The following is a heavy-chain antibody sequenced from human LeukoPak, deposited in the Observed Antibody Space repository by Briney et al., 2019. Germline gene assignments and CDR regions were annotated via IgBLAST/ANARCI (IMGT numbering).Heavy chain of an antibody. J-gene: IGHJ6*04. CDR1: GGTFSSYA. Sequence: SVKVSCKASGGTFSSYAISRVRQAPGQGLEWMGGIIPIFGTANYAQKFQGRVTITADKSTSTAYMELSSLRSEDTAVYYCARSYYYGSGSYGYYGMDVWGKGTRSPSPQ. CDR2: IIPIFGTA. CDR3: ARSYYYGSGSYGYYGMDV. D-gene: IGHD3-10*01. V-gene: IGHV1-69*06.